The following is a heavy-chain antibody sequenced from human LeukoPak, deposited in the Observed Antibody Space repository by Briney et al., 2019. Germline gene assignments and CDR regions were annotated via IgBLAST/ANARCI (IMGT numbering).Heavy chain of an antibody. CDR3: AKDVDYYGSGSYYNLYYYYYMDV. J-gene: IGHJ6*03. CDR2: ISGSGGRT. V-gene: IGHV3-23*01. Sequence: PGGSLRLSCAASGFTFSSYAMSWVRQAPGKGLEWVSAISGSGGRTYYADSVKGRFTISRDNSKNTLYLQMNSLRAEDTAVYYCAKDVDYYGSGSYYNLYYYYYMDVWGKGTTVTVS. D-gene: IGHD3-10*01. CDR1: GFTFSSYA.